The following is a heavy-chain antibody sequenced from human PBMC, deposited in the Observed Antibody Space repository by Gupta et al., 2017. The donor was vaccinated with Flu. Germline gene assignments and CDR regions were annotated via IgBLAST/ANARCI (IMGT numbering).Heavy chain of an antibody. J-gene: IGHJ3*02. V-gene: IGHV1-18*01. CDR1: GYTFTSYG. CDR2: IGGNT. CDR3: ARVGAYSDYEIDAFDI. D-gene: IGHD4-17*01. Sequence: QVQLVQSGAEVKKPGASVKVSCKASGYTFTSYGLSWVRQAPGQGLEWMGWIGGNTDLAQKFQGRVTMTRDTSTSTAYMEVRSLRSDDTTIYYCARVGAYSDYEIDAFDIWGQGTRVTVAS.